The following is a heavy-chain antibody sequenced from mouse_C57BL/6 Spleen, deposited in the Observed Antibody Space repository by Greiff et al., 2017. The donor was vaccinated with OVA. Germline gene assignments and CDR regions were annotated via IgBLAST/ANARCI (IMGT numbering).Heavy chain of an antibody. J-gene: IGHJ1*03. Sequence: VKLMESGAELVKPGASVKLSCKASGYTFTEYTIHWVKQRSGQGLEWIGWFYPGSGSIKYNEKFKDKATLTADKSSSTVYMELSRLTSEDSAVYFCARHEVDYYGSSRFFDVWGTGTTVTVSS. CDR1: GYTFTEYT. CDR2: FYPGSGSI. CDR3: ARHEVDYYGSSRFFDV. D-gene: IGHD1-1*01. V-gene: IGHV1-62-2*01.